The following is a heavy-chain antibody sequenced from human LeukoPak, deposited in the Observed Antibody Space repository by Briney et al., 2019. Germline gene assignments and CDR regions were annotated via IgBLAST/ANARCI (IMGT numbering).Heavy chain of an antibody. CDR2: IYYSGST. J-gene: IGHJ3*02. CDR3: ARSPPPPKYYYDSSGYYYAFDI. V-gene: IGHV4-61*01. CDR1: GGSVSSGSYY. D-gene: IGHD3-22*01. Sequence: SETLSLTCTVSGGSVSSGSYYWSWIRQPPGKGLEWIGYIYYSGSTNYNPSLKSRVTISVDTSKNQFSLKLSSVTAADTAVYYCARSPPPPKYYYDSSGYYYAFDIWGRGTMVTVSS.